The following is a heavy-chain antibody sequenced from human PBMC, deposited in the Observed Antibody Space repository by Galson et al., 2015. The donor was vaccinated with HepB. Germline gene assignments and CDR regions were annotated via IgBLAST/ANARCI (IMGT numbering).Heavy chain of an antibody. CDR3: AGAGYCRSTYCFFAY. J-gene: IGHJ4*02. Sequence: SGDSVSGNIVSWNWIRQSPSRGLEWLGRTYFRSKWYYDYAVSVKSRITINPDTSENQFSLQLHSVTPEDTAVYYCAGAGYCRSTYCFFAYWGQGTLVTVSS. CDR1: GDSVSGNIVS. D-gene: IGHD2-2*01. V-gene: IGHV6-1*01. CDR2: TYFRSKWYY.